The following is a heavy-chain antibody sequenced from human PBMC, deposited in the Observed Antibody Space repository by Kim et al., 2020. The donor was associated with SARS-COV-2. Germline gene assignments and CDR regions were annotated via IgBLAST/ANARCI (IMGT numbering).Heavy chain of an antibody. J-gene: IGHJ4*02. D-gene: IGHD3-22*01. CDR3: VGANYYDSSGYTTFDY. Sequence: SETLSLNCTVSDGSISSYYWSWIRQPPGKGLEWIGYVYCSGSTDYNPSLKSRVTISVGTSKNQFSLNLNSVTAADTDVYYCVGANYYDSSGYTTFDYWGQRILVTVSS. CDR1: DGSISSYY. V-gene: IGHV4-59*01. CDR2: VYCSGST.